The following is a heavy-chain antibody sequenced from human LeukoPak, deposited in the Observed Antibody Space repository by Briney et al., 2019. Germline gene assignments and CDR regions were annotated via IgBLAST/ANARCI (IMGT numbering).Heavy chain of an antibody. CDR3: ARGRRKGYYYDSSGYTAV. V-gene: IGHV4-34*01. J-gene: IGHJ3*01. CDR1: AFTVSSNY. CDR2: INHSGST. D-gene: IGHD3-22*01. Sequence: PGGSLRLSCAASAFTVSSNYMSWVRQPPGKGLEWIGEINHSGSTNYNPSLKSRVTISVDTSKNQFSLKLSSVTAADTAVYYCARGRRKGYYYDSSGYTAVWGQGTMVTVSS.